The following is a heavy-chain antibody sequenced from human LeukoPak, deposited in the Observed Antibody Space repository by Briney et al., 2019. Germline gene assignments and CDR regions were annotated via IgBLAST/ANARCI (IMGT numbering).Heavy chain of an antibody. V-gene: IGHV3-11*06. CDR3: AGDSPEAILDSNWFDP. J-gene: IGHJ5*02. CDR2: ISSSSSYT. Sequence: GGSLRLSCAASGFTFSYYYMSWVRQAPGKGLEWVSCISSSSSYTNYADSVKGRFTISRDNAKNSLYLQMNSLRAEDTAVYCCAGDSPEAILDSNWFDPWGQGTLVTVCS. CDR1: GFTFSYYY. D-gene: IGHD2/OR15-2a*01.